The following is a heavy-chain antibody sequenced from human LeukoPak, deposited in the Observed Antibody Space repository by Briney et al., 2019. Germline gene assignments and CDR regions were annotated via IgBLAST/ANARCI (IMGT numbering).Heavy chain of an antibody. J-gene: IGHJ4*02. D-gene: IGHD4-11*01. Sequence: SETLSLTCAVYGWSFSGYYWSWIRQPPGKGLEWIGYIYYSGSTNYNPSLKSRVTISVDTSKNQFSLKLSSVTAADTAVYYCARDSLQGFDYWGQGTLVTVSS. CDR3: ARDSLQGFDY. CDR1: GWSFSGYY. CDR2: IYYSGST. V-gene: IGHV4-59*01.